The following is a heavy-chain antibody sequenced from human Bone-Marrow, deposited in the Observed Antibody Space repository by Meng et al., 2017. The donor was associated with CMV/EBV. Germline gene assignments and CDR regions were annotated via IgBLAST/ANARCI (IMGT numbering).Heavy chain of an antibody. D-gene: IGHD2-15*01. CDR2: ISSSSSYI. J-gene: IGHJ5*02. V-gene: IGHV3-21*01. CDR3: ARDLFQSYCSGGSCYAGSGWFDP. Sequence: MNWVRQAPGKGLEWVSSISSSSSYIYYADSVKGRFTISRDNAKNSLYLQMSSLRAEDTAVYYCARDLFQSYCSGGSCYAGSGWFDPWGQGTLVTVSS.